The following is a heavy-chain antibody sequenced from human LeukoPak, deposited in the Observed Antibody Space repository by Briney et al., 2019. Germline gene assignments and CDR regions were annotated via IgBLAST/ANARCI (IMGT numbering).Heavy chain of an antibody. V-gene: IGHV1-69*02. CDR2: IIPILSIA. CDR3: ATAATLIWFGEALGYYDGMDV. Sequence: SVKVSCKASGATVTSYTISWARQAPGQRPEWMARIIPILSIANYAQKIQGRVTITADKSASTAYKELSSLRSEDMALYYCATAATLIWFGEALGYYDGMDVWGQGTPVTVSS. J-gene: IGHJ6*02. CDR1: GATVTSYT. D-gene: IGHD3-10*01.